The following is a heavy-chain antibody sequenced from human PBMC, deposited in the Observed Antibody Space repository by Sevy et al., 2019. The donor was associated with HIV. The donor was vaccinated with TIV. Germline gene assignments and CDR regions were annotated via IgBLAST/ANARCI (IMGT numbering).Heavy chain of an antibody. J-gene: IGHJ6*02. CDR2: TIPVFGSA. Sequence: ASVKVSCKASGDTFGNYAIAWVRQAPGQGLEWMGGTIPVFGSANSAQKFQDRVTNTADVSTTTAYMELRSLRSEDAAVYYCSRSNPDGYNYAYYYGMDVWGQGTTVTVSS. CDR1: GDTFGNYA. D-gene: IGHD5-18*01. V-gene: IGHV1-69*13. CDR3: SRSNPDGYNYAYYYGMDV.